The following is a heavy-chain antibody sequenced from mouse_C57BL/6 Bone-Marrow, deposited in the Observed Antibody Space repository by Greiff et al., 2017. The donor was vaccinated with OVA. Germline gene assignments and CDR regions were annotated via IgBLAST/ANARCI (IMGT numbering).Heavy chain of an antibody. CDR1: GYTFTDYN. Sequence: EVQLQQSGPELVKPGASVKIPCKASGYTFTDYNMDWVKQSHGKSLEWIGDINPNNGGTIYNQKFKGKATLTVDKSSSTAYMELRSLTSEDTAVYYCARPLYGLYAMDYWGQGTSVTVSS. CDR3: ARPLYGLYAMDY. V-gene: IGHV1-18*01. CDR2: INPNNGGT. D-gene: IGHD1-2*01. J-gene: IGHJ4*01.